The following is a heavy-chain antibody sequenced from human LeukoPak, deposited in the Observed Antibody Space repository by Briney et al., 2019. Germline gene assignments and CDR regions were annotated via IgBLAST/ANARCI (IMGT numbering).Heavy chain of an antibody. CDR3: AKSGGYGLIDY. CDR2: IYDSGST. CDR1: GYSISSGYY. Sequence: SETLSLTCTVSGYSISSGYYWGWIRQPPGKGLEWIGSIYDSGSTYYNASLQSRVTISIDTSKNQFSLRLSSVTAADTAMYYCAKSGGYGLIDYWGQGTLVTVSS. J-gene: IGHJ4*02. D-gene: IGHD1-26*01. V-gene: IGHV4-38-2*02.